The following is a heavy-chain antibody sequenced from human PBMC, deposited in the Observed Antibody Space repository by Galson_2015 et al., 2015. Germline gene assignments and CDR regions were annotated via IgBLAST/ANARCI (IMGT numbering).Heavy chain of an antibody. CDR3: ARVIAAADRYGMDV. Sequence: TLSLTCAVSGVSIGGGGYSWTWVRQPPEKGLEWLGYVFQSGSANYNPSPQSRVPLSLDRSPTRVSLTLSSVTAADTAVYYCARVIAAADRYGMDVWGQGTTVTVS. J-gene: IGHJ6*02. D-gene: IGHD2-21*01. V-gene: IGHV4-30-2*01. CDR2: VFQSGSA. CDR1: GVSIGGGGYS.